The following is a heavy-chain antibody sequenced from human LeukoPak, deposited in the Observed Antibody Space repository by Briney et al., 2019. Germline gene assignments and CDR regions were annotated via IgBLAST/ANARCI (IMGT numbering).Heavy chain of an antibody. J-gene: IGHJ3*02. D-gene: IGHD6-13*01. CDR3: ARSRGSWPAFDI. CDR2: ISGSGGST. Sequence: GGSLRLSCAASGFTFSSYAMSWVRQAPGKGLEWVSAISGSGGSTYYADSVKGRFTISRDNSKNTLYLQMNSLRAEDTAVYYCARSRGSWPAFDIWGQGTMVTGSS. V-gene: IGHV3-23*01. CDR1: GFTFSSYA.